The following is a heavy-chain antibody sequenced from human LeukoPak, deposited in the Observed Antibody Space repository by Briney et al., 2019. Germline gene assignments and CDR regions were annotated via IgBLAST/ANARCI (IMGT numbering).Heavy chain of an antibody. J-gene: IGHJ4*02. CDR1: GGSFSGYY. D-gene: IGHD6-19*01. CDR2: INHSGST. CDR3: ARYGGWYSFDY. Sequence: PSETLSLTCAVYGGSFSGYYWSWIRQPPGKGLEWIGEINHSGSTNYNPSLKSRVTISVDTSKNQFSLKLSSVTAADTAVYYCARYGGWYSFDYWGQGTLVTVSS. V-gene: IGHV4-34*01.